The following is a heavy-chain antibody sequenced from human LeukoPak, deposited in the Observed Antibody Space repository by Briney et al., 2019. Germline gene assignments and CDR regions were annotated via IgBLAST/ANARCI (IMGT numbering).Heavy chain of an antibody. CDR2: ISGDGRNI. CDR1: GFTFSSYW. J-gene: IGHJ6*02. V-gene: IGHV3-74*01. Sequence: PSESLRLSCVASGFTFSSYWMHWVRQDPRKGLVWVSRISGDGRNINYADSVRGRFTISRDNAKNTLYLQMNTLRVEDTAVYYCTRDLMDYDVSTGLHHYYMDVWGQGTTVTVSS. CDR3: TRDLMDYDVSTGLHHYYMDV. D-gene: IGHD3-9*01.